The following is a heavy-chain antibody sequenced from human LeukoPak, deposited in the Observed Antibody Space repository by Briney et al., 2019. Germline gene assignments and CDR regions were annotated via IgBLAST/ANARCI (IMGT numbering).Heavy chain of an antibody. J-gene: IGHJ5*02. CDR1: GGSISSYY. CDR2: IYYSGST. V-gene: IGHV4-59*01. Sequence: PSETLSLTCTVSGGSISSYYWSWIRQPPGKGLEWIGYIYYSGSTNYNPSLKSRVTISVDTSKNQFSLKLSSVTAADTAVYYCARGGGWFDPWGQGTLVTVSS. CDR3: ARGGGWFDP.